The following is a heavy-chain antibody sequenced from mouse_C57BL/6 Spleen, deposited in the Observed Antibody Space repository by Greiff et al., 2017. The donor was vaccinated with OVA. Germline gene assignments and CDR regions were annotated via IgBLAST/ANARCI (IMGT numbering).Heavy chain of an antibody. Sequence: EVQLQESGPELVKPGASVKMSCKASGYTFTDYNMHWVKQSHGKSLEWIGYINPNNGGTSYNQKFKGKATLTVNKSSSTAYMELRSLTSEDSAVYYCARWESYGYSWFAYWGQGTLVTVSA. CDR2: INPNNGGT. CDR3: ARWESYGYSWFAY. CDR1: GYTFTDYN. D-gene: IGHD2-2*01. V-gene: IGHV1-22*01. J-gene: IGHJ3*01.